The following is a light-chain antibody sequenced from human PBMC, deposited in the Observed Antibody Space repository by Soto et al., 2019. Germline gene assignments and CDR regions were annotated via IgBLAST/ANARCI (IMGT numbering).Light chain of an antibody. CDR2: GAS. V-gene: IGKV3-20*01. CDR1: QSVSSSY. Sequence: PGERVPLSCMASQSVSSSYLTWCQQKPGQAPRLLIHGASNRATGIPDRFSGSGSGTDFTLTISRLEPEDFAVYYCQQYGGSPRTFGQGTKVDI. CDR3: QQYGGSPRT. J-gene: IGKJ1*01.